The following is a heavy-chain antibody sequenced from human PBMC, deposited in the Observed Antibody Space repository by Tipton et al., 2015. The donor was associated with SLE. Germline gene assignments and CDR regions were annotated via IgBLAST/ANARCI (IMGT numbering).Heavy chain of an antibody. J-gene: IGHJ4*02. D-gene: IGHD6-19*01. CDR2: IYYSGST. CDR1: GGSISSSYY. V-gene: IGHV4-61*01. CDR3: ATGIAVAGPFDY. Sequence: TLSLTCTVSGGSISSSYYWSWIRQPPGKGLEWIGYIYYSGSTNYNPSLKSRVTISVDTSKNQFSLKLSSVTAADTAVYYCATGIAVAGPFDYWGQGTLVTVSS.